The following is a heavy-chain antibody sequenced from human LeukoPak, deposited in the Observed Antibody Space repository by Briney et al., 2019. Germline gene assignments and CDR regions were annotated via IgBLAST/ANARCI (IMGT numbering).Heavy chain of an antibody. CDR3: ARGGITKFDY. CDR2: ISSNGGST. Sequence: PGGSLRLSCAPSGLTFSSYAMHWVRQAPGKGLEYVSAISSNGGSTYYANSVKGRFTISRDNYKNTLYLQMGSLRAEDMAVYYCARGGITKFDYWGQGTLVTVSS. D-gene: IGHD3-10*01. CDR1: GLTFSSYA. J-gene: IGHJ4*02. V-gene: IGHV3-64*01.